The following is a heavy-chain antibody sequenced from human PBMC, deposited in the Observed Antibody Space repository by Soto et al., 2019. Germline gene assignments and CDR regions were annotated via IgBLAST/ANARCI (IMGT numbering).Heavy chain of an antibody. CDR1: GGSISSTAYY. CDR2: FYYSGST. J-gene: IGHJ5*02. Sequence: SETLSLTCSVSGGSISSTAYYWGWIRQPPGKGLEWIGSFYYSGSTYYNPSLKSRVTISVDTPKDQFSLKLTSVTAADTAVYYCARERPDGARLDPWGQGTLVTVSS. V-gene: IGHV4-39*02. D-gene: IGHD6-6*01. CDR3: ARERPDGARLDP.